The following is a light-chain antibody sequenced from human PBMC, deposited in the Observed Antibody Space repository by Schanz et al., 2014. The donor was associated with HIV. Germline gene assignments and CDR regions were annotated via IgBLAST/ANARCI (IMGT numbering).Light chain of an antibody. CDR1: NNDIGSYTY. V-gene: IGLV2-14*03. J-gene: IGLJ2*01. CDR2: GVF. CDR3: ISYTSDTVL. Sequence: QFALTQPASVSGSPGQSITFSCTGTNNDIGSYTYVSWYQQHPDKAPKLVVYGVFDRPSGVSNRFSGSKSGNTASLTISGLQPEDEADYYCISYTSDTVLFGGGTKLTVL.